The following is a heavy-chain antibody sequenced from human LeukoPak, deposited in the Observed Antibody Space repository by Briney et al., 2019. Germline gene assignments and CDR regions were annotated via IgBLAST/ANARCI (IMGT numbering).Heavy chain of an antibody. Sequence: PGGSLRLSCAASGFTFSSFAMHWVRQAPGKGLEWVAVISYDGSNKYYADSVKGRFTISRDNSKNTLYLQMNSLRTEDTAVYYCARDCSSTTCNLNWGQGTLVTVSS. D-gene: IGHD2-2*01. CDR2: ISYDGSNK. V-gene: IGHV3-30*04. CDR1: GFTFSSFA. J-gene: IGHJ4*02. CDR3: ARDCSSTTCNLN.